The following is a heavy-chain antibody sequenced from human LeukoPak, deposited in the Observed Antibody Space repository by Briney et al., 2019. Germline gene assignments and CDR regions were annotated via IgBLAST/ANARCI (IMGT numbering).Heavy chain of an antibody. CDR1: GGSISSTSYY. CDR2: IFYSGST. CDR3: ARLIYYYDSSGREYFQH. V-gene: IGHV4-39*01. D-gene: IGHD3-22*01. J-gene: IGHJ1*01. Sequence: SETLSLTCSVSGGSISSTSYYWGWIRQPPGKGLEWIAYIFYSGSTYYNPSLKSRVTISVDTSKNQFSLKLSSVTAADTAVYYCARLIYYYDSSGREYFQHWGQGTLVTVSS.